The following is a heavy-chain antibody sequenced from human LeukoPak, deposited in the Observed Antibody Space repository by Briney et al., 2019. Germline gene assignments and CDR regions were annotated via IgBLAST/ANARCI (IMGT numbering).Heavy chain of an antibody. V-gene: IGHV3-21*01. J-gene: IGHJ4*02. D-gene: IGHD4-17*01. CDR3: ARVSYGDYGILDY. Sequence: GGSLRLSCAASGFTFSSYSMNWVRQAPGKGLEWVSSISSSSSYIYYADSVKGRFTISRDNAKNSLYLQMNSLRAEDTAVYYCARVSYGDYGILDYWGQGTLVTVSS. CDR2: ISSSSSYI. CDR1: GFTFSSYS.